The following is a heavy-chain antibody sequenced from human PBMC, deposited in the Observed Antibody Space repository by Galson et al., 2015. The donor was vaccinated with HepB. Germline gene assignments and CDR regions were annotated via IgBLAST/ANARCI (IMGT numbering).Heavy chain of an antibody. CDR2: INHSGST. J-gene: IGHJ4*02. CDR1: GGSFSGYY. CDR3: AREDCGGDCYSGY. D-gene: IGHD2-21*02. V-gene: IGHV4-34*01. Sequence: SETLSLTCAVYGGSFSGYYWSWIRQPPGKGLEWIGEINHSGSTNYNPSLKSRVTISVDTSKNQFSLKLSSVTAADTAVYYCAREDCGGDCYSGYWGQGTLVTVSS.